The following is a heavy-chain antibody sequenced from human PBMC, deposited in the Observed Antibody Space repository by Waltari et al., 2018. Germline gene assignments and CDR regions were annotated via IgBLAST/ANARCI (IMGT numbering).Heavy chain of an antibody. Sequence: QLQLQESGPGLVKPSETLSLTCTVSGGSISTSAYYWGWFRQPPGKGLEWIESIYYTGSTYYTPSLKRRVTISRDTSKNQVSLKLSSVTAADTAVYYCARHLATSSGTTVGYMDVWGRGTTVTVSS. CDR3: ARHLATSSGTTVGYMDV. J-gene: IGHJ6*03. D-gene: IGHD1-7*01. CDR2: IYYTGST. CDR1: GGSISTSAYY. V-gene: IGHV4-39*01.